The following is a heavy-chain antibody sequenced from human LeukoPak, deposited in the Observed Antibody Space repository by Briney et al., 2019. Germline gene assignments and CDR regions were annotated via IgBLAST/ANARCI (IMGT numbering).Heavy chain of an antibody. V-gene: IGHV4-30-2*01. J-gene: IGHJ6*04. CDR2: IYHSGST. Sequence: PSQTLSLTCAVSGGSISSGGYSWSWIRQPPGKGLEWIGYIYHSGSTYYNPSLKSRVTISVDRSKSQFSLKLSSVTAADTAVYYCARDAAYYGMDVWGKGTTVTVSS. CDR1: GGSISSGGYS. CDR3: ARDAAYYGMDV.